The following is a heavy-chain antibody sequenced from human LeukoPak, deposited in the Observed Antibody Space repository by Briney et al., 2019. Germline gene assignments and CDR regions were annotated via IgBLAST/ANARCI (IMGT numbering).Heavy chain of an antibody. J-gene: IGHJ4*02. D-gene: IGHD6-13*01. Sequence: GASVKVSCKVSGYTLTELSMHWVRPAPGKGLEWMGGFDPEDGETIYAQKFQGRVTMTEDTSTDTAYMELSSLRSEDTAVYYCASPPSSWNKDFDYWGQGTLVTVSS. CDR1: GYTLTELS. CDR2: FDPEDGET. V-gene: IGHV1-24*01. CDR3: ASPPSSWNKDFDY.